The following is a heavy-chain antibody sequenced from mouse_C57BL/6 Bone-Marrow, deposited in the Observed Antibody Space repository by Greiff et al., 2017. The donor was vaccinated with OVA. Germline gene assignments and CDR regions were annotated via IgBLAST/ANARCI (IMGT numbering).Heavy chain of an antibody. D-gene: IGHD2-5*01. V-gene: IGHV5-16*01. Sequence: EVHLVESEGGLVQPGSSMKLSCTASGFTFSDYYMAWVRQVPEKGLEWVANINYDGSSTYYLDSLKSRFIISRDNAKNILYLQMSSLKSEDTATYYCARAAYYSNYFYAMDYWGQGTSVTVSS. CDR1: GFTFSDYY. CDR3: ARAAYYSNYFYAMDY. J-gene: IGHJ4*01. CDR2: INYDGSST.